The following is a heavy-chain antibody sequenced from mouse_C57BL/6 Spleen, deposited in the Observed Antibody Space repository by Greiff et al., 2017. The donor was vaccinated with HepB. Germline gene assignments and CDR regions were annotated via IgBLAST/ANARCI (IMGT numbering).Heavy chain of an antibody. J-gene: IGHJ1*03. D-gene: IGHD2-2*01. CDR3: AIEGYYGYFDV. V-gene: IGHV1-82*01. Sequence: VKLQQSGPELVKPGASVKISCKASGYAFSSSWMNWVKQRPGKGLEWIGRIYPGDGDTNYNGKFKGKATLTADKSSSTAYMQLSSLTSEDSAVYFCAIEGYYGYFDVWGTGTTVTVSS. CDR2: IYPGDGDT. CDR1: GYAFSSSW.